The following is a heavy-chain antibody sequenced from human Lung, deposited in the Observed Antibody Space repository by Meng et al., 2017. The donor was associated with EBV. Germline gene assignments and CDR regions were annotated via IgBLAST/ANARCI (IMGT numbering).Heavy chain of an antibody. J-gene: IGHJ5*02. Sequence: QVQLQESGPGLVRPSQTLSLTCAVLDGSINSGDYCWSWVRQPPGKDLEWIGCIYYSGTTLYNPTVQSRVTISVDTSKNHFSLELTSVTAADTAVYHCVRGYHESSWFDPWGQGTLVTVSS. V-gene: IGHV4-30-4*01. CDR2: IYYSGTT. D-gene: IGHD2-2*01. CDR3: VRGYHESSWFDP. CDR1: DGSINSGDYC.